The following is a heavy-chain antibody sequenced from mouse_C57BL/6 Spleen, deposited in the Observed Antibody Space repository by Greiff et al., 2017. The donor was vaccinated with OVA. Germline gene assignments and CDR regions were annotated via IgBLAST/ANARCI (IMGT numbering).Heavy chain of an antibody. CDR1: GFNIKDYY. CDR3: ARGGSGFAY. CDR2: IAPEDGET. Sequence: EVQLQQSGAELVKPGASVKLSCTASGFNIKDYYMPWVKQRTEQGLEWIGRIAPEDGETKYAPKFQGKATITADTSSNTAYLQLSSLTSEDTAVYYCARGGSGFAYWGQGTLVTVSA. V-gene: IGHV14-2*01. J-gene: IGHJ3*01. D-gene: IGHD3-1*01.